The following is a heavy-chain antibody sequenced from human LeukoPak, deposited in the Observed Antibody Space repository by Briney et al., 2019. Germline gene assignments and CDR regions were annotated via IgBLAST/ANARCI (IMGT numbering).Heavy chain of an antibody. V-gene: IGHV3-21*01. CDR3: ARGVLGYGRNDAFDI. CDR2: IHSSDSYI. Sequence: GGSLRLFCAASGFTFSSYAMSWVRQAPGKGLEWVSSIHSSDSYINYADSVRGRFTISRDNAKSSLYLQMNSLRAEDTAVYYCARGVLGYGRNDAFDIWGQGTMVTVSS. D-gene: IGHD4-23*01. CDR1: GFTFSSYA. J-gene: IGHJ3*02.